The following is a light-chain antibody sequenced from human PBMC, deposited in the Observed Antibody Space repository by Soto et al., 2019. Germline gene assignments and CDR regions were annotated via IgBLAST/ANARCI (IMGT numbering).Light chain of an antibody. CDR2: AAS. Sequence: DIQMTQSPSSLSASVEDRVIITCRASQSISNHLNWYQQKPGKAPKLLIFAASSLQSGVPSRFSGSRSGPDFTLTISSLQPEDFATYYCQQSYGSPPTFGQGTRWISN. V-gene: IGKV1-39*01. CDR1: QSISNH. J-gene: IGKJ1*01. CDR3: QQSYGSPPT.